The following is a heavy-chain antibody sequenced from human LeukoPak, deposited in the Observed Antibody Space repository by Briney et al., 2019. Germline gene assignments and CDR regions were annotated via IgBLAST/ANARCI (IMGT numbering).Heavy chain of an antibody. V-gene: IGHV1-18*01. D-gene: IGHD2-2*01. CDR1: GYTFTSYG. J-gene: IGHJ4*02. Sequence: ASEKVSCKASGYTFTSYGISWVRQAPGQGLEWMGWISAYNGNTNYAQKLQGRVTMTTDTSTSTAYMELRSLRSDDTAVYYCARACSSTSCPLFDYWGQGTLVTVSS. CDR2: ISAYNGNT. CDR3: ARACSSTSCPLFDY.